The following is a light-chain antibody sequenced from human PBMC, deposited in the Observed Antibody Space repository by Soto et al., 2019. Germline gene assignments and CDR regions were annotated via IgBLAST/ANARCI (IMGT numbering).Light chain of an antibody. CDR3: MHSVCWPPYT. J-gene: IGKJ2*01. Sequence: DVVMTQSPLFLHVTLGQPASISCRSSQSVAYSDGNTYLHWFQQRPGQSQRRLIYNLSSRDSGVPDRFSASGSGTDLTLKISRVEAEDVGVDYCMHSVCWPPYTFGQVTKLEIK. CDR1: QSVAYSDGNTY. V-gene: IGKV2-30*01. CDR2: NLS.